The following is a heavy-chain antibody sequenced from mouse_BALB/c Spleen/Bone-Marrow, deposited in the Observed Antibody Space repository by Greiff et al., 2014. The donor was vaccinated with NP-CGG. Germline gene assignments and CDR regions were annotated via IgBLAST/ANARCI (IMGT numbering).Heavy chain of an antibody. J-gene: IGHJ2*01. D-gene: IGHD1-1*01. Sequence: QLQESGPELVKPGASVKMSCKASGYTFTSYIMHWVKQKPGQGFEWIGYINPYNDDTKYNEKFKGEATLTSDKSSSTAYMELSSPTSEDSAVYYCARSYGSPFDYWGQGTTLTVSS. CDR1: GYTFTSYI. V-gene: IGHV1-14*01. CDR3: ARSYGSPFDY. CDR2: INPYNDDT.